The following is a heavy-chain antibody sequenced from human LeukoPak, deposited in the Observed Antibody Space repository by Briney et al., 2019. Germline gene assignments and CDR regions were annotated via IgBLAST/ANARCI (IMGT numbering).Heavy chain of an antibody. V-gene: IGHV3-74*01. CDR1: GFTFSSYW. J-gene: IGHJ4*02. D-gene: IGHD3-10*01. CDR2: INSDGSST. CDR3: ARVRGSYYNGIDY. Sequence: GGSLRLSCAASGFTFSSYWMHWVRQAPGKGLVWVSRINSDGSSTNYADSVKGRLTISRDNAKNTLYLQMNSLRAEDTAVYYCARVRGSYYNGIDYWGQGTLVTVSS.